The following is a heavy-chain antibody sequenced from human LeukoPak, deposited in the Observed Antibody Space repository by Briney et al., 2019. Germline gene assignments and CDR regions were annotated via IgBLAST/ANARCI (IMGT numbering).Heavy chain of an antibody. Sequence: SETLSLTCTVSGGSISSSNYYWGWIRQPPGKGLEWIGSIYYSGSTYYSPSLKSRVTISVDTSKNQFSLKLSSVTAADTAVYYCARGDSTLYYFDYWGQGTLVTVSS. CDR3: ARGDSTLYYFDY. CDR2: IYYSGST. J-gene: IGHJ4*02. CDR1: GGSISSSNYY. D-gene: IGHD2-15*01. V-gene: IGHV4-39*01.